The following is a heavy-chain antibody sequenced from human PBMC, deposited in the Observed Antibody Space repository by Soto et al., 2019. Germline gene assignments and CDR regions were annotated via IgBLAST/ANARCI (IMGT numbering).Heavy chain of an antibody. Sequence: GGALRLSCAPSCFPFSNALVNWVPPAPGKGLELVGRIKSKTDGGTTDYAAPVRGRFTISRDDSKNTLYLQMNSLKTEDTAVYYCPTRSYYYGMDLWGQGTTVTVSS. CDR2: IKSKTDGGTT. J-gene: IGHJ6*02. V-gene: IGHV3-15*07. CDR1: CFPFSNAL. CDR3: PTRSYYYGMDL.